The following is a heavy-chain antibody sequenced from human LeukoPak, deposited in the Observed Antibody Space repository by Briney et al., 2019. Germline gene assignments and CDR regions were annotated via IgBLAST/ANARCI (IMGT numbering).Heavy chain of an antibody. CDR2: INHSGST. D-gene: IGHD3-10*01. CDR1: GGSFSGYY. Sequence: SETLSLTCAVYGGSFSGYYWSWIRQPPGKGLEWIGEINHSGSTNYNPSLKSRVTISVDTSKNQFSLKLSSVTAADTAVYHCARDPVRGVSSYYFDYWGQGTLVTVSS. J-gene: IGHJ4*02. CDR3: ARDPVRGVSSYYFDY. V-gene: IGHV4-34*01.